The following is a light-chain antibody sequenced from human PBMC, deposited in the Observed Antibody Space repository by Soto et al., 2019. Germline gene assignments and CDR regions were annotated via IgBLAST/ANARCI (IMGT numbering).Light chain of an antibody. J-gene: IGLJ2*01. CDR1: SSDIGRYKF. CDR2: EGT. Sequence: QSVLTQPASVSGSPGQSITISCTGTSSDIGRYKFVSWFQQHPGKAPKLMIFEGTNRPSGVSNRFSSSKSGNTASLTISGLQAEDEAIYFCSSSTNTNTLVIFGGGTKVTVL. CDR3: SSSTNTNTLVI. V-gene: IGLV2-14*01.